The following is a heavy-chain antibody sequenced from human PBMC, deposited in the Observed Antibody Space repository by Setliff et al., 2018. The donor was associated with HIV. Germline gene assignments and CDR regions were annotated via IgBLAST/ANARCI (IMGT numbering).Heavy chain of an antibody. CDR1: GGSSISSSYY. J-gene: IGHJ4*02. CDR3: ARRGRGAFPYYSIDY. Sequence: SESLSLTCTVSGGSSISSSYYWVWIRQPPGKGLEWIGDVYYSGVTYYNASLKSRVTMSIDRSKNHFSLTMTSVTAADTAVYYCARRGRGAFPYYSIDYWGQGILVTVSS. CDR2: VYYSGVT. D-gene: IGHD2-15*01. V-gene: IGHV4-39*02.